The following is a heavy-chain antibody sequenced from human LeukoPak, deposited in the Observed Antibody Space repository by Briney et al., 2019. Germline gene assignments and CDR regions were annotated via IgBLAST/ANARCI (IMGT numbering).Heavy chain of an antibody. J-gene: IGHJ4*02. V-gene: IGHV5-51*01. CDR1: GYSFTSYW. Sequence: GESLKISCKGSGYSFTSYWIAWVRQMPGKGLEWMGIIYPGDSDTRYSPSFQGQVTISADKSISTAYLQWSSLKASDTAMYYCATGSPYCSGGSCYFGYWGQGTLVTVSS. CDR3: ATGSPYCSGGSCYFGY. CDR2: IYPGDSDT. D-gene: IGHD2-15*01.